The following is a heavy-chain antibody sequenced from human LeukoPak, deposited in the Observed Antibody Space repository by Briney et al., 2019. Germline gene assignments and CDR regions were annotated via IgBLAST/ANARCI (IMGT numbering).Heavy chain of an antibody. CDR3: AREWELDY. CDR1: GFTLSNAW. CDR2: INSDGSST. J-gene: IGHJ4*02. Sequence: GGSLRLSCPASGFTLSNAWMNWVRQAPGKGLVWVSRINSDGSSTSYADSVKGRFTISRDNAKNTLYLQMNSLRAEDTAVYYCAREWELDYWGQGTLVTVSS. D-gene: IGHD1-26*01. V-gene: IGHV3-74*01.